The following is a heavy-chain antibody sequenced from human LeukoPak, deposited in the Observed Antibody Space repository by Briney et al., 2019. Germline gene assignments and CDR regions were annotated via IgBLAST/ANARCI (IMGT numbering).Heavy chain of an antibody. D-gene: IGHD2-2*02. CDR3: ARLAVVVPAAIWESGWFDP. CDR1: GGTFSSYT. CDR2: IIPILGIA. J-gene: IGHJ5*02. Sequence: SVMVSCKASGGTFSSYTISWVRQAPGQGLEWMGRIIPILGIANYAQKFQGRVTITADKSTSTAYMELSSLRSEDTAVYYCARLAVVVPAAIWESGWFDPWGQGTLVTVSS. V-gene: IGHV1-69*02.